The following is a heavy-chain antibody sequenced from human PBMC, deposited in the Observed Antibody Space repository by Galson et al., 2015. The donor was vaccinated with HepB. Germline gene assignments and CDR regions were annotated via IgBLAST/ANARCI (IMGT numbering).Heavy chain of an antibody. CDR1: GFTFSSYS. Sequence: SLRLSCAASGFTFSSYSMNWVRQAPGKGLEWVSSISSSSSYIYYADSVKGRFTISRDNAKNSLYLQMNSLRAEDTAVYYCAIESCADIVGVVCTNGCCDLWGRGTLVTVSS. CDR2: ISSSSSYI. D-gene: IGHD2-15*01. J-gene: IGHJ2*01. V-gene: IGHV3-21*01. CDR3: AIESCADIVGVVCTNGCCDL.